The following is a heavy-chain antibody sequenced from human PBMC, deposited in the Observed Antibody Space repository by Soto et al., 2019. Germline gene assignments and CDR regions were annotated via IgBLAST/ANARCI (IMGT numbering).Heavy chain of an antibody. CDR2: MNPNSGNT. Sequence: QVQLVQSGAEVKKPGASVKVSCKASGYTFTSYDSNWVRQATGQGLEWMGWMNPNSGNTGYAQKFQGRVTMTRNTSISTAYMELSSLRSEDTAVYYCARGRGYYDFWSGYIGYMDVWGKGTTVTVSS. D-gene: IGHD3-3*01. V-gene: IGHV1-8*01. CDR1: GYTFTSYD. J-gene: IGHJ6*03. CDR3: ARGRGYYDFWSGYIGYMDV.